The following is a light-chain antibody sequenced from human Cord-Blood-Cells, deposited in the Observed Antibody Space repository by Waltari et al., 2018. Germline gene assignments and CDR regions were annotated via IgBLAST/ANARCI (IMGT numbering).Light chain of an antibody. CDR1: SSDVGGYNY. J-gene: IGLJ3*02. CDR2: DVS. Sequence: QSALTQPRSVSGSPGQSVTISCTGTSSDVGGYNYVSWYQQHPAKAPKLMIYDVSKRPSGFPDRFSDSKSGNTASLTISGLQAEDEADYYGCSYAGSYTWVFGGGTKLTVL. CDR3: CSYAGSYTWV. V-gene: IGLV2-11*01.